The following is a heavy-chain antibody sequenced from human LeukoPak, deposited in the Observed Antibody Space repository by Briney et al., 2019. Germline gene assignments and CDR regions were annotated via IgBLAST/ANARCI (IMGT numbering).Heavy chain of an antibody. Sequence: GGSLRLSCAASGFTFSSHWMHWVRHAPGKGLVWVSFINNDGRATSYADSEKGRFHIPRENAEKTLYPQMNSLRAEDTAMYYCARGGQGAVDYWGPGTLVTVSS. CDR3: ARGGQGAVDY. D-gene: IGHD3-16*01. CDR2: INNDGRAT. V-gene: IGHV3-74*01. CDR1: GFTFSSHW. J-gene: IGHJ4*02.